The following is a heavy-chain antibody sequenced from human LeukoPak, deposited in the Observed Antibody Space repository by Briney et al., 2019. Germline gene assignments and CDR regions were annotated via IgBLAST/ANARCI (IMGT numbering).Heavy chain of an antibody. CDR2: ISAYNGNT. V-gene: IGHV1-18*01. Sequence: VASVKVSCKASGYTFTSYGISWVRQAPGQGLEWMGWISAYNGNTNYAQKLQGRVTMTTDTSTSTAYMELRSLRSDDTAVYYCARGITMVRGIYYYYGVDVWGQGTTVTVSS. D-gene: IGHD3-10*01. CDR3: ARGITMVRGIYYYYGVDV. J-gene: IGHJ6*02. CDR1: GYTFTSYG.